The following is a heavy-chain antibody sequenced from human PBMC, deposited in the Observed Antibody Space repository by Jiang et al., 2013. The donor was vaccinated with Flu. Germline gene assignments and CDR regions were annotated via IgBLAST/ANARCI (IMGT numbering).Heavy chain of an antibody. CDR2: IYYSGIT. Sequence: GPGLVKPSETLSLTCAVSVGSISNSWWSWIRQPPGRGLECIGHIYYSGITRYNPSLERRVTITLDTSKNQFSLKLTSVTAADTAVYYCARVAKQIGSLGYGYFDLWGRGTQVTVSS. D-gene: IGHD3-10*01. CDR1: VGSISNSW. CDR3: ARVAKQIGSLGYGYFDL. J-gene: IGHJ2*01. V-gene: IGHV4-59*01.